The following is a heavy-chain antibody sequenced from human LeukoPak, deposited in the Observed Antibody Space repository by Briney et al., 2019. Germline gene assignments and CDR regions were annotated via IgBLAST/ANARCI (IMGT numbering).Heavy chain of an antibody. CDR1: GFTFDDYG. CDR2: LKSKIDGGTI. CDR3: TTGGWYGGDF. Sequence: GGSLRLSCAASGFTFDDYGMSWVRQAPGKGLEWVGRLKSKIDGGTIDYAAPVRGRFTISRDDSKNTLYLQINSLETEDTGVYYCTTGGWYGGDFWGQGTLVTVSS. D-gene: IGHD6-19*01. J-gene: IGHJ4*02. V-gene: IGHV3-15*01.